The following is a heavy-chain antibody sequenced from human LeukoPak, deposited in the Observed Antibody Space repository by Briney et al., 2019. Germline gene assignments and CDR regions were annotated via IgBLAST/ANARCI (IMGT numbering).Heavy chain of an antibody. D-gene: IGHD1-26*01. CDR1: GYTFTSYA. J-gene: IGHJ5*02. CDR3: EKDRVGATGNWFDP. Sequence: ASVKVSCKASGYTFTSYAMNWVRQAPGQGLDWMGWINTNTGNPTYVQGFTGGFVFSLDTSVSTAYMQISSLKAEETDVYYFEKDRVGATGNWFDPWGQGTLVTVSA. V-gene: IGHV7-4-1*02. CDR2: INTNTGNP.